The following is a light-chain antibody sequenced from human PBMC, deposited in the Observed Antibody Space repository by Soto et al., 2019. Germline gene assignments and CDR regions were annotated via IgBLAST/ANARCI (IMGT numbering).Light chain of an antibody. V-gene: IGLV1-40*01. CDR3: QSYDSSLTTFV. CDR2: GAN. J-gene: IGLJ1*01. Sequence: QSVVTQPPSVSGAPGQRVAMSCTGSGSNIGAAYDVHWYQHLPGTAPQRLIYGANQRTSGVPDRFSGSKSGTSASLAITGLQPEDEADYYCQSYDSSLTTFVFGTGTKSPS. CDR1: GSNIGAAYD.